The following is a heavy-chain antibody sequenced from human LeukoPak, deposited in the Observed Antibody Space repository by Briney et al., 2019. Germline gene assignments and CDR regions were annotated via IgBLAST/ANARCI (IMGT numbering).Heavy chain of an antibody. Sequence: PGGSLRLSCAASGFTFSSYAMSWVRQAPGKGLEWVSAISGSGGSTYYADSVKGRFTIPRDNSKNTLYLQMNSLRAEDTAVYYCANDLYSSGWYDLPGYWGQGTLVTVSS. V-gene: IGHV3-23*01. CDR2: ISGSGGST. CDR1: GFTFSSYA. J-gene: IGHJ4*02. CDR3: ANDLYSSGWYDLPGY. D-gene: IGHD6-19*01.